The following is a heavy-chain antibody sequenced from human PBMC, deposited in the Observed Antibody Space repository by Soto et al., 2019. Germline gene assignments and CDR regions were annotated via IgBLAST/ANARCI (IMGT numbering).Heavy chain of an antibody. CDR2: IYYSGST. J-gene: IGHJ6*02. D-gene: IGHD6-19*01. CDR3: ARGVKWVAETEYYHGMDV. Sequence: QVQLQESGPGLVKPSETLSLTCTVSGGSISSYYWSWIRQPPGKGLEWIGYIYYSGSTNYNPSLQCRVTLSVDMSKPQLSLKLSSVTAADTAVYYCARGVKWVAETEYYHGMDVWGQGTTVTVSS. CDR1: GGSISSYY. V-gene: IGHV4-59*01.